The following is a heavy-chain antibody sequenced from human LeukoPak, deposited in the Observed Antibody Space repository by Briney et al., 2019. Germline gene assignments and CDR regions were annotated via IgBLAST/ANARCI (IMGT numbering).Heavy chain of an antibody. CDR1: GGSISSYY. V-gene: IGHV4-59*01. CDR3: ARMFTVTTGGFVWFDP. Sequence: SETLSLTCTVSGGSISSYYWSWIRQPPGKGLEWIGYIYYSGSTNYNPSLKSRVTISVDTSKNQFSLKLSSVTAADTAVYYCARMFTVTTGGFVWFDPWGQGTLVTVSS. CDR2: IYYSGST. J-gene: IGHJ5*02. D-gene: IGHD4-17*01.